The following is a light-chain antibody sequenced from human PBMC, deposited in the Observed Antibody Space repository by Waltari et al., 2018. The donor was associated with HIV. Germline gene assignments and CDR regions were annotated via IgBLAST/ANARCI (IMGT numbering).Light chain of an antibody. CDR1: SIDVGRSAY. CDR2: EVN. J-gene: IGLJ2*01. Sequence: QSALTQPPSASGPLGQSVTIPSPGRSIDVGRSAYVSWYQQHPGKAPKLLIFEVNKRPSGVPDRFSGSKSGNTASLTVSGLQAEDEAEYSCSSYAGINPVIFGGGTTLTVL. CDR3: SSYAGINPVI. V-gene: IGLV2-8*01.